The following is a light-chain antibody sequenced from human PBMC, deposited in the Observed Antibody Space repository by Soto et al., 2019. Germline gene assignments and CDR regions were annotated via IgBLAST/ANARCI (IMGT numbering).Light chain of an antibody. J-gene: IGLJ1*01. CDR1: SSDVGIYNY. CDR3: SSYTGSTNYV. CDR2: QVT. Sequence: QSALTQPASVSGSPGQSITISCTGTSSDVGIYNYVSWYQQHPGKAPKLMIYQVTNRPSGVSNRFSGSKSGNTASLTISGLQAEDEADCYCSSYTGSTNYVFGTGTKAPVL. V-gene: IGLV2-14*01.